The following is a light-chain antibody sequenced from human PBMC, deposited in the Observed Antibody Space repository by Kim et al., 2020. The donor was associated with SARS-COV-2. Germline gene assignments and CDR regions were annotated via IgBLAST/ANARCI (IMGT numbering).Light chain of an antibody. V-gene: IGKV1-5*01. CDR3: QHYDRYSWT. Sequence: DIQMTQSPSTLSASVGDRVTVTCRASQSISTYLAWYQQKPGKAPKLLIYDASTLESGVPSRFSGSGSGTDFTLTITSLQPDDFATYYCQHYDRYSWTFGQGTKVDIK. J-gene: IGKJ1*01. CDR1: QSISTY. CDR2: DAS.